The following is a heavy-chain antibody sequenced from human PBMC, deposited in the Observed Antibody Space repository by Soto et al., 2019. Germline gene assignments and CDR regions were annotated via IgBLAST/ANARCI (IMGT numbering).Heavy chain of an antibody. D-gene: IGHD3-10*01. J-gene: IGHJ4*02. CDR3: ARASASSMLRGVIIN. Sequence: SETLSLTCTFSGGSIASDNWWTWVRQPPGRGLEWIGEMYHSGTTNYSLSLKSRVTILIDESKNQFSLKLTSVTAADTARYYCARASASSMLRGVIINWGQGTLVTVSS. V-gene: IGHV4-4*02. CDR2: MYHSGTT. CDR1: GGSIASDNW.